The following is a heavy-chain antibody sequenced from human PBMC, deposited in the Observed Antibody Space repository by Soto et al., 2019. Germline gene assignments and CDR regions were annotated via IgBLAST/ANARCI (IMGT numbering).Heavy chain of an antibody. CDR1: GGPFSHGGYS. D-gene: IGHD4-17*01. J-gene: IGHJ4*02. Sequence: SETLSLTCTVSGGPFSHGGYSWSWIRQEPGKGLEWSGYIGHNGDTSYSPSLKSRIIISKDMPKRQCSLRLSSVIAPDTAVYYRARGDSTVSSVFDYWAQGILVTVSS. CDR2: IGHNGDT. CDR3: ARGDSTVSSVFDY. V-gene: IGHV4-31*02.